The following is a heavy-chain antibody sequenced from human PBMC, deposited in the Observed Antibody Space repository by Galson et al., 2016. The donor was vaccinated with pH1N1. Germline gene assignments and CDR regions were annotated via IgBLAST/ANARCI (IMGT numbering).Heavy chain of an antibody. D-gene: IGHD6-19*01. CDR2: ISWNSNSI. J-gene: IGHJ3*02. Sequence: SLRLSCAASGFMFDDFAMHWVRQAPGKGLEWVASISWNSNSIQYVNSVKGRFTISRDNSKNTMFLYRNSLRADDTALYYCAKQRGHSSGGWRGAFDIWGQGTTVTVSS. CDR3: AKQRGHSSGGWRGAFDI. CDR1: GFMFDDFA. V-gene: IGHV3-9*01.